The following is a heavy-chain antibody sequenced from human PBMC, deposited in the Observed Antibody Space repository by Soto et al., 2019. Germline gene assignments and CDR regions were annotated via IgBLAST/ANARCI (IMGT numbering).Heavy chain of an antibody. V-gene: IGHV4-59*01. CDR2: IYSTGST. D-gene: IGHD3-3*01. J-gene: IGHJ4*02. Sequence: SETLSLTCNVSGGSISSYYRNWLRQPPGGGLEWLGHIYSTGSTYNPSLSGRVTMSLDTSKNQFSLSLSSVTAADTAVYYCARGSLEWPHNDYWGQGTQVTVSS. CDR3: ARGSLEWPHNDY. CDR1: GGSISSYY.